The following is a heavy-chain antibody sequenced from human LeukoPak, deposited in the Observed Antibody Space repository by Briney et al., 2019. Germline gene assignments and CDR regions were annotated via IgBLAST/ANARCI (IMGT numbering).Heavy chain of an antibody. V-gene: IGHV4-59*12. Sequence: SETLSLTCTVSGGSISSYYWSWIRQPPGKGLEWIGYIYYSGSTNYNPSLKSRVTISVDRSKNQFSLKLSSVTAADTAVYYCARVETYDSSGFWFDPWGQGTLVTVSS. D-gene: IGHD3-22*01. CDR3: ARVETYDSSGFWFDP. CDR2: IYYSGST. J-gene: IGHJ5*02. CDR1: GGSISSYY.